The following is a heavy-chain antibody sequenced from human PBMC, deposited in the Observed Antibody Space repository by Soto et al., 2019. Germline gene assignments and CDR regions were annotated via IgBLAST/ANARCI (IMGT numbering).Heavy chain of an antibody. CDR3: GRVSLGWTNGVCDTGAGPNDY. CDR1: GYTFTSYG. Sequence: QVQLVQSGAEVKKPGASVKVSCKASGYTFTSYGISWVRQAPGQGLEWMGWISAYNGNTNYAQKLQDRVTMTTDTSTSRAYMELRSLRSDDTAVYYCGRVSLGWTNGVCDTGAGPNDYWGQGTPVTVSS. J-gene: IGHJ4*02. V-gene: IGHV1-18*01. D-gene: IGHD2-8*01. CDR2: ISAYNGNT.